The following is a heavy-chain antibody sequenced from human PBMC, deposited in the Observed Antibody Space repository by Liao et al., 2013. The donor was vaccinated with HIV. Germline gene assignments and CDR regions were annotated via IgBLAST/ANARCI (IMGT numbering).Heavy chain of an antibody. CDR2: IYYTGGT. CDR1: DESISSYY. CDR3: ARDPDLAH. V-gene: IGHV4-59*01. D-gene: IGHD3-3*01. J-gene: IGHJ4*02. Sequence: QVQLQQSGPGLVKPSETLSLTCTVSDESISSYYWSWIRQPPGKGLEWIGNIYYTGGTNYNPSLKSRVSISIDRYKNQFSLWLNSVTAADTAVYFCARDPDLAHWGRGTLVSVSS.